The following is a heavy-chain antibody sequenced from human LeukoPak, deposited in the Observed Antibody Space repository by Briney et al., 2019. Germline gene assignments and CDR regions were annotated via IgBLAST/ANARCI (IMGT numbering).Heavy chain of an antibody. J-gene: IGHJ6*02. D-gene: IGHD6-19*01. CDR2: IYYSGST. CDR3: ARRGSSGWPYYYYGMDV. CDR1: GGSISSYY. Sequence: SETLSLTCTVSGGSISSYYWSWIRQPPGKGLEWIGYIYYSGSTNYNPSLKSRVTISVDTSKNQFSLKLSSVTAADTAVYYCARRGSSGWPYYYYGMDVWGQGTLVTVSS. V-gene: IGHV4-59*01.